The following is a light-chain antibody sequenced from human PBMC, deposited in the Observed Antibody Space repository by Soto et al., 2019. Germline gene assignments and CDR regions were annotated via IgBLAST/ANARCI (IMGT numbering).Light chain of an antibody. Sequence: DIQMTQSPSTLSASVGDRVTITCRASQSISSWLAWYQQKPGKAPKVLIYHDSSLETGVSSRLSGSGSGTDFTLTIDSLQPDDFATYFCQQFNYYPYTFGQGNKLEI. CDR1: QSISSW. CDR2: HDS. V-gene: IGKV1-5*01. J-gene: IGKJ2*01. CDR3: QQFNYYPYT.